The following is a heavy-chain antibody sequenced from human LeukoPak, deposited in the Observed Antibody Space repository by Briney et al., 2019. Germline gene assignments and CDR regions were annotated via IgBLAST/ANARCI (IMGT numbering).Heavy chain of an antibody. CDR1: GFTFSSTW. V-gene: IGHV3-7*04. J-gene: IGHJ3*02. CDR3: ARDGALTVGSFDI. CDR2: IKEDGRLR. D-gene: IGHD1-26*01. Sequence: GGSLRLSCAASGFTFSSTWMTWVRQAPGKGLEWVANIKEDGRLRDYVDSVKGRFTIFRDNAKNSLYLQMNSLRHEDTAVYYCARDGALTVGSFDIWGQGTMVTVSS.